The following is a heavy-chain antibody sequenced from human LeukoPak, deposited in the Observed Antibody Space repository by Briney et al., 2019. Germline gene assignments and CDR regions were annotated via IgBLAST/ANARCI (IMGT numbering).Heavy chain of an antibody. D-gene: IGHD5-18*01. J-gene: IGHJ6*03. CDR3: ARSIRGYSDVRGYMDV. Sequence: SETLSLTCTVSGGSISDYYWNWIRQPAGKGLEWIGRIDTSGNTNYNPSLKSRVTISGDTSQNQFSLKLSSVTTADTAVYYCARSIRGYSDVRGYMDVWGKGTTVTVSS. V-gene: IGHV4-4*07. CDR2: IDTSGNT. CDR1: GGSISDYY.